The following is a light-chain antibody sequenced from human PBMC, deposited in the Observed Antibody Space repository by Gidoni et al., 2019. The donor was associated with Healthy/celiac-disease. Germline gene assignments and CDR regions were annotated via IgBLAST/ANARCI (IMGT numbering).Light chain of an antibody. V-gene: IGKV1-39*01. CDR1: QSISRY. CDR3: QQSYSTLLFT. CDR2: AAS. Sequence: DIQMTQSPSSLSASVGDRVTITCRASQSISRYLNWYQQKPGKAPKLLIYAASSLQSGVPSRFSGSGSGTDFTLTISSLQPEDFATYYCQQSYSTLLFTFXPXTKVDIK. J-gene: IGKJ3*01.